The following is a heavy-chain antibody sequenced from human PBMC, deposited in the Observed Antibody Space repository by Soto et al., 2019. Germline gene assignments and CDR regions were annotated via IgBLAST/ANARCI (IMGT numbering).Heavy chain of an antibody. CDR3: ATDRLYYYDSSGYYFDY. V-gene: IGHV1-58*01. J-gene: IGHJ4*02. CDR2: IVVGSGNT. CDR1: GFTFTSSA. Sequence: SVKVSCKASGFTFTSSAVQWVRQARGQRLEWIGWIVVGSGNTNYPQKIQERVTITRDMSTSTAYMELSSLRSEDTAVYYCATDRLYYYDSSGYYFDYSGQGTLVTVSS. D-gene: IGHD3-22*01.